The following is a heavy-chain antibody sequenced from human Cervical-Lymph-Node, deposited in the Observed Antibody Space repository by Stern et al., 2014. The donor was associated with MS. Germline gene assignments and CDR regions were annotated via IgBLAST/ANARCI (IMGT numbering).Heavy chain of an antibody. CDR1: GYTFTSYG. J-gene: IGHJ4*02. Sequence: VQLVESGAEVKKPGASVKVSCKASGYTFTSYGISWVRQAPGKGLEWMGWINAYNGNTNYAQKLQGRVTMTTDTSTSTAYMELRSLRSDDTAVYYCARDYYDFWSGSVYYFDYWGQGTLVTVSS. D-gene: IGHD3-3*01. CDR2: INAYNGNT. CDR3: ARDYYDFWSGSVYYFDY. V-gene: IGHV1-18*01.